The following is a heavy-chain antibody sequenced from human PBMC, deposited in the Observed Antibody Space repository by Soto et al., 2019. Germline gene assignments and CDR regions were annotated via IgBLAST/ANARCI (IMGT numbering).Heavy chain of an antibody. V-gene: IGHV3-7*04. CDR3: ARGYFAMDV. CDR2: IKQDGTDN. Sequence: PGGSLRLSCVASVFTFSTYWMNWVRQAPGKGLEWVANIKQDGTDNYYLGSVRGRFTISRDNANNSLYLQINSLRAEDTAIYYCARGYFAMDVWGQGTTVTVSS. CDR1: VFTFSTYW. J-gene: IGHJ6*02.